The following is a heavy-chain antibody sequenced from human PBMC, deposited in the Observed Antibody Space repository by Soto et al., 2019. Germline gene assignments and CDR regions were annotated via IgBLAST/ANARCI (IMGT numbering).Heavy chain of an antibody. J-gene: IGHJ6*03. Sequence: PGGSLRLSCAASGFTFSSYWMHWVRQAPGKGLVWVSRINSDGSSTSYADSVKGRFTISRDNAKNTLYLQMNSLRAEDTAVYYCARDGPAAINYYYYYMDVWGKGTTVTVSS. CDR1: GFTFSSYW. V-gene: IGHV3-74*01. CDR2: INSDGSST. D-gene: IGHD2-2*01. CDR3: ARDGPAAINYYYYYMDV.